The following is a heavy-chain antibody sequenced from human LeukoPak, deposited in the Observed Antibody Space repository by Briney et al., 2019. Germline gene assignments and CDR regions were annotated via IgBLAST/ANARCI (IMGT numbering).Heavy chain of an antibody. CDR2: IYTSGST. J-gene: IGHJ4*02. V-gene: IGHV4-61*02. Sequence: ASGTLSLTCTVSGGSISSGSYYWSWIRQPAGKGLEWIGRIYTSGSTNYNPSLKSRVTISVDTSKNQFSLKLSSVTAADTAVYYCASTRPKDAAVDYWGQGTLVTVSS. CDR1: GGSISSGSYY. CDR3: ASTRPKDAAVDY. D-gene: IGHD2-15*01.